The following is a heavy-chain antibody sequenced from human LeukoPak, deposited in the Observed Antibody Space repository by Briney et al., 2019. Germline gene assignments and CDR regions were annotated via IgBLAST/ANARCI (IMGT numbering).Heavy chain of an antibody. J-gene: IGHJ6*03. V-gene: IGHV3-11*04. CDR3: ARDRGRPYYYYMDV. CDR2: ISSSGSTI. CDR1: GFTFSDYY. Sequence: PGGSVRLSCAASGFTFSDYYMSWIRQAPGKGLEWVSYISSSGSTIYYADSVKGRFTISRDNAKNSLYLQMNSLGAEDTAVYYGARDRGRPYYYYMDVRGKVITVTVSS.